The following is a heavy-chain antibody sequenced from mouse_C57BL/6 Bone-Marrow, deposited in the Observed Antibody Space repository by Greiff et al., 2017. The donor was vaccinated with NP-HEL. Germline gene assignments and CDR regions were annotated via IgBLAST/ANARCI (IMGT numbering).Heavy chain of an antibody. Sequence: QVQLQQPGAELVMPGASVKLSCKASGYTFTSYWMHWVKQRPGQGLAWIGEIDPSDSYTNYNQKFKGKSTLTVDKSSSTAYMQLSSLTSEDSAVYYCARRGIYYYGSYYFDYWGQGTTLTVAS. D-gene: IGHD1-1*01. CDR3: ARRGIYYYGSYYFDY. CDR1: GYTFTSYW. CDR2: IDPSDSYT. V-gene: IGHV1-69*01. J-gene: IGHJ2*01.